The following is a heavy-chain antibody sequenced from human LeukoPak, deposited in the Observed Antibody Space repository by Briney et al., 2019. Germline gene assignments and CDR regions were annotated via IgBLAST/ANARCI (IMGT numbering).Heavy chain of an antibody. D-gene: IGHD6-19*01. CDR1: GFIFSNYA. CDR2: ISDSGSTI. V-gene: IGHV3-48*01. Sequence: GGSLRLSCAASGFIFSNYAMNWVRQAPGQGLEWVSYISDSGSTIYYADSVKGRFTISRDNAKNSLYLQMNGLRAEDTAVYYCTRAAHTHTSGWFWGQGTLVTVSS. CDR3: TRAAHTHTSGWF. J-gene: IGHJ4*02.